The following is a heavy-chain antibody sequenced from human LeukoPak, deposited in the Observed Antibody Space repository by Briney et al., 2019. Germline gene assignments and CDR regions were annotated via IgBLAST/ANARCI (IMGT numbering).Heavy chain of an antibody. CDR1: GGSISSSSYY. J-gene: IGHJ3*02. V-gene: IGHV4-39*07. CDR3: ARTVYTSSWYSAFDI. Sequence: SETLSLTCTVSGGSISSSSYYWGWIRQPPGKGLEWIGSIYHSGSTYYNPSLKSRVTISVDTSKNQFSLKLSSVTAADMAVYYCARTVYTSSWYSAFDIWGQGTMVTVSS. D-gene: IGHD6-13*01. CDR2: IYHSGST.